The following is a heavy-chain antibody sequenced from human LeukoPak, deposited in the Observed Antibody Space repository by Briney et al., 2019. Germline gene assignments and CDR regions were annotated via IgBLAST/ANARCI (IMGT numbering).Heavy chain of an antibody. V-gene: IGHV3-23*01. Sequence: PGESLRLSCPAAGFTFSTYAMNWVRQAPGKGLDWVSAISGSGGSTDYANSVKGRFTISRDNSKNVLYLQMNSLRAEDTAIYYCAKMVTGHNYFDPWGQGTLVTVSS. CDR2: ISGSGGST. CDR1: GFTFSTYA. CDR3: AKMVTGHNYFDP. J-gene: IGHJ5*02. D-gene: IGHD2-21*02.